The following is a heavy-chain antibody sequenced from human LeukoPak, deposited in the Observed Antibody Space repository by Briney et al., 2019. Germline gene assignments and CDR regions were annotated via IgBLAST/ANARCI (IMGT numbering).Heavy chain of an antibody. Sequence: SETLSLTCNVFGGSIRSSNYYWGWIRQPPGKGLEWIGSIYYSGSTYYNPSLTSRVTISVDTSHNQFSLKVSSSTATDTAVFCWARVFHYVSSVRPPGGRNTLVTVSS. V-gene: IGHV4-39*01. CDR3: ARVFHYVSSVRPP. J-gene: IGHJ1*01. CDR1: GGSIRSSNYY. CDR2: IYYSGST. D-gene: IGHD3-22*01.